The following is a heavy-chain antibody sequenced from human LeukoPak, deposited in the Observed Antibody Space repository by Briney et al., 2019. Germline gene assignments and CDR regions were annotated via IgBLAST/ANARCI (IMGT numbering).Heavy chain of an antibody. J-gene: IGHJ4*02. Sequence: ASVKVSCKASGYTFTSYYMHWVRQAPGQGLEWMGIINPSGGSTSYAQKFQGRVTMTRDTSISTAYMELSRLRSDDTAVYYCARSSRITTFGVVIIRGAQFDYWGQGTLVTVSS. CDR1: GYTFTSYY. CDR3: ARSSRITTFGVVIIRGAQFDY. V-gene: IGHV1-46*01. CDR2: INPSGGST. D-gene: IGHD3-3*01.